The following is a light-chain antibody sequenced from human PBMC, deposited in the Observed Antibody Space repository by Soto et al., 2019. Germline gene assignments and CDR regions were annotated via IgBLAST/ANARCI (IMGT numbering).Light chain of an antibody. CDR2: EVS. J-gene: IGLJ1*01. CDR1: SSDVGGYNY. Sequence: QSALTQPASVSGSPGQSITISCTGTSSDVGGYNYVSWYQQHPGKAPKLMIYEVSHRPSGVSNRFSGSKSGNTASLTISVLQAEDEADYYCSSYTSSSTPYVFGTGTKLTVL. V-gene: IGLV2-14*01. CDR3: SSYTSSSTPYV.